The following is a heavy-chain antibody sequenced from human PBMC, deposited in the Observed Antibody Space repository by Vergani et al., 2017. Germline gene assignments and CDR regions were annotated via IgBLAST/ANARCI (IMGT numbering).Heavy chain of an antibody. D-gene: IGHD6-13*01. V-gene: IGHV3-23*01. J-gene: IGHJ5*02. CDR2: ISGSGGST. CDR1: GFTFSSYA. Sequence: EVQLLESGGGLVQPGGSLRLSCAASGFTFSSYAMSWVRQAPGKGLEWVSAISGSGGSTYYADSVKGRFTISRDNAKNSLYLQMNSLRAEDTALYYCAKDSSSWLSNWFDPWGQGTLVTVSS. CDR3: AKDSSSWLSNWFDP.